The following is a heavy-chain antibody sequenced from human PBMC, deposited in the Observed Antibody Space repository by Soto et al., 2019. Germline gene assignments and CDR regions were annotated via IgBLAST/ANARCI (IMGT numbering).Heavy chain of an antibody. CDR2: IYYSGST. CDR3: ARVRITIFGVVIGGGYYFDY. J-gene: IGHJ4*02. D-gene: IGHD3-3*01. Sequence: SETLSLTCTVSGGSISSSSYYWGWIRQPPGKGLEWIGSIYYSGSTYYNPSLKSRVTISVDTSKNQFSLKLSSVTAADTAVYYCARVRITIFGVVIGGGYYFDYWGQGTLVTVSS. CDR1: GGSISSSSYY. V-gene: IGHV4-39*01.